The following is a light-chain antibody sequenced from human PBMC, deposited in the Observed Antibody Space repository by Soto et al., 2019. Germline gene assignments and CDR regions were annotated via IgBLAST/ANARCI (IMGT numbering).Light chain of an antibody. J-gene: IGKJ1*01. CDR3: QQYGSSPPLT. V-gene: IGKV3-20*01. Sequence: EIVVAQSPCTLYLSPGESATLTCSASHSVSISYLAWDQHKPGQPPRLVLYGASSRATGIPDRFSGSGSGTDFTLTIIRLEPEDFAVYYCQQYGSSPPLTFGPGTKVEIK. CDR1: HSVSISY. CDR2: GAS.